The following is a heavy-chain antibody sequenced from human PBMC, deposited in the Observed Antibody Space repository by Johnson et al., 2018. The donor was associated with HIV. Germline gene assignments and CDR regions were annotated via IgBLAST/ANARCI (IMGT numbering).Heavy chain of an antibody. CDR3: AKALRIFGSGVKEAFDI. J-gene: IGHJ3*02. CDR1: GFTFSSYA. D-gene: IGHD3-10*01. V-gene: IGHV3-23*04. Sequence: MQLVESGGGLVQPGGSLRLSCAASGFTFSSYAMHWVRQAPGKGLEWVSSISGSGGSTFYADSVKGRFTISRDNSKNTLYLQMNSLRAEDTAVYYCAKALRIFGSGVKEAFDIWGQGTMVTVSS. CDR2: ISGSGGST.